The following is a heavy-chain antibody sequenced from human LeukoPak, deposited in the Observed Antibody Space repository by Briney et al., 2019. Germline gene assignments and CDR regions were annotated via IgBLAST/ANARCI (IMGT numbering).Heavy chain of an antibody. J-gene: IGHJ4*02. CDR3: ARNYDSSGYTAFGY. D-gene: IGHD3-22*01. CDR2: IYSSGST. CDR1: GGSISGYY. V-gene: IGHV4-59*01. Sequence: PSETLSLTCTVSGGSISGYYWSWIRQPPGKGLEWIGHIYSSGSTKCNPSLKSRVTISVDTSKNQFSLKLSSVTAADTAVYYCARNYDSSGYTAFGYWGRGTLLTVSS.